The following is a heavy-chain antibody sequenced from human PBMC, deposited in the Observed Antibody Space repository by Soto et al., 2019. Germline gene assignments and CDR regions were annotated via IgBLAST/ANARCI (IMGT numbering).Heavy chain of an antibody. J-gene: IGHJ4*02. D-gene: IGHD2-21*01. Sequence: PSDTLSLTWTVSGASISSSNFYWGWIRQPPGKGLEWIGGFYYGGNTYYNPSLKSRVTISVDTSKNQFSLNLSSVTAADTAVYYCAKHIPWGPLDYWGQGTLVTVSS. CDR1: GASISSSNFY. CDR2: FYYGGNT. CDR3: AKHIPWGPLDY. V-gene: IGHV4-39*01.